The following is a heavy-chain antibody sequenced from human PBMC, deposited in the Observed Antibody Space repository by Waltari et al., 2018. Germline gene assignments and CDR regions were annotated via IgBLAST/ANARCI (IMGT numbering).Heavy chain of an antibody. CDR2: ISGSGGST. J-gene: IGHJ4*02. CDR1: GFTFSSSA. Sequence: EVQLLESGGGLVQPGGSLRLSCAAAGFTFSSSAFSGVRQAPGKGLEWVSAISGSGGSTYYADSVKGRFTISRDNSKNTLYLQMNSLRAEDTAVYYCAKDPGHFHFDYWGQGTLVTVSS. CDR3: AKDPGHFHFDY. V-gene: IGHV3-23*01. D-gene: IGHD3-10*01.